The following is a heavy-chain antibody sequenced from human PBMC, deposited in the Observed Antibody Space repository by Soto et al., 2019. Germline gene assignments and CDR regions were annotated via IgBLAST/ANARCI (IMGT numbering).Heavy chain of an antibody. CDR3: ARDRSPTYYDFWSGFEYFQH. V-gene: IGHV3-33*01. CDR2: IWYDGSNK. J-gene: IGHJ1*01. Sequence: GSLRLSCAASGSTFSSYGMHWVRQAPGKGLEWVAVIWYDGSNKYYADSVKGRFTISRDNSKNTLYLQMNSLRAEDTAVYYCARDRSPTYYDFWSGFEYFQHWGQGTLVTVS. CDR1: GSTFSSYG. D-gene: IGHD3-3*01.